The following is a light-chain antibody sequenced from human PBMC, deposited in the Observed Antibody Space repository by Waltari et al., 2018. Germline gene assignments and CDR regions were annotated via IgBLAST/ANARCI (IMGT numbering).Light chain of an antibody. V-gene: IGKV4-1*01. J-gene: IGKJ1*01. Sequence: DIVMTQSPESLAVSLGERATINCKSSQSILYSSNNKNYLAWYQHKPGQPPKLLIYWASTRESWVPDRFSGSGSGTDFTLTSSSLQAEDVAVYYCQQYYTGRTFGQGTKVEIK. CDR1: QSILYSSNNKNY. CDR2: WAS. CDR3: QQYYTGRT.